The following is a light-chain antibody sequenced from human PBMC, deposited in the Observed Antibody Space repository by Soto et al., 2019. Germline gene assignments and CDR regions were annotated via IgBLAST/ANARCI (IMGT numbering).Light chain of an antibody. CDR2: GAS. Sequence: EIVLTQSPGTLSLSPGERATLSCGASQSVSSNYLAWYQQKPGRPPRLLIYGASSSATGIPDRFSGSGSGTDFSLIISILDPEDFAVYYCQQYGSSPLTFGGGTKVDIK. CDR3: QQYGSSPLT. V-gene: IGKV3-20*01. CDR1: QSVSSNY. J-gene: IGKJ4*01.